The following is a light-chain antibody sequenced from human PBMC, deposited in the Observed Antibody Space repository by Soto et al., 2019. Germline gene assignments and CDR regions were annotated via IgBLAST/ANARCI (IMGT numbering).Light chain of an antibody. CDR3: SSFVAGNNYWV. CDR1: SSDVGGYDY. V-gene: IGLV2-8*01. J-gene: IGLJ3*02. Sequence: QSALTQPPSASGSPGRSVTISCTGTSSDVGGYDYVSWFQQHPGKAPKLIIYEVTKRPSGVPDRFSASKSDNTASLTVSGLQAEDEADYYCSSFVAGNNYWVFGGGTKLTVL. CDR2: EVT.